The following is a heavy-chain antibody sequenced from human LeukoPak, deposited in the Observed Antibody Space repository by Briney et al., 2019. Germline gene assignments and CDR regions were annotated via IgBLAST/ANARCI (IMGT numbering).Heavy chain of an antibody. D-gene: IGHD2-21*02. V-gene: IGHV3-74*01. CDR1: GFTFSSYE. CDR3: ARDRVVVATTTLPDWYFDL. CDR2: INSDGDIT. Sequence: PGGSLRLSCAASGFTFSSYEMNWVRQAPGKGLVWVSRINSDGDITTYADSVKGRFTISRDNAKNSLFLHMNSLRVEDTPLYYCARDRVVVATTTLPDWYFDLWGRGTRVTVSS. J-gene: IGHJ2*01.